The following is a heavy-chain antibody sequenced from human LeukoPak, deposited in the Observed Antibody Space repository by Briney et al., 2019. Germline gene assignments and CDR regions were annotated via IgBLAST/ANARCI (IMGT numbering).Heavy chain of an antibody. CDR1: GYTFTSYG. J-gene: IGHJ4*02. CDR3: ARDTGYCSGGSCYSNY. V-gene: IGHV1-18*01. D-gene: IGHD2-15*01. CDR2: ISAYNGNT. Sequence: ASVKVSCKASGYTFTSYGISWVRQAPGQGLEWMGWISAYNGNTNYAQKLQGRVTMTTDTSTGTAYMELRSMRSDDTAVYYCARDTGYCSGGSCYSNYWGQGTLVTVSS.